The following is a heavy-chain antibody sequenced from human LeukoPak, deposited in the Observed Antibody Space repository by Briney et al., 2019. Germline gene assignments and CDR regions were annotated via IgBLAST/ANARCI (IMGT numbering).Heavy chain of an antibody. V-gene: IGHV3-7*01. CDR1: GFTFSSYW. J-gene: IGHJ4*02. CDR3: RLTGYQGAANFDY. Sequence: GGSLRLSCAASGFTFSSYWMSWVRQAPGKGLEWVANIKQDGSEKYYVDSVKGRFTISRDNAKNSLYLQMNSLRVEDTAVYYCRLTGYQGAANFDYWGQGTLVTVSS. D-gene: IGHD3-9*01. CDR2: IKQDGSEK.